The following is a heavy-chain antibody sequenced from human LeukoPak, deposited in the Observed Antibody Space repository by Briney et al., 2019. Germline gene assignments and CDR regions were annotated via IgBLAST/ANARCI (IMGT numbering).Heavy chain of an antibody. CDR3: ARGPTLWFGEEAFGY. CDR1: GASISTSRDY. Sequence: SETLSLTCTVSGASISTSRDYWGWIRQPPGKGLEWIGEIYHSGSTNYNPSLKSRVTISVDKSKNQFSLKLSSVTAADTAVYYCARGPTLWFGEEAFGYWGQGTLVTVSS. CDR2: IYHSGST. J-gene: IGHJ4*02. V-gene: IGHV4-39*07. D-gene: IGHD3-10*01.